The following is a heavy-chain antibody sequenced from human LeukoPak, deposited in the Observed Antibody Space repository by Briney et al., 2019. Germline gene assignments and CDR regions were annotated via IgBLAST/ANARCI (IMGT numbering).Heavy chain of an antibody. CDR2: INHSGST. V-gene: IGHV4-34*01. Sequence: SQTLSLTCAVYGGSFSGYYWSWIRQPPGEGLEWIGEINHSGSTNYNPSLKSRVTISADTSKNQFSLKLSSVTAADTAVYYCARSYPDYYDSSGYYRNWFDPWGQGTLVTVSS. D-gene: IGHD3-22*01. CDR3: ARSYPDYYDSSGYYRNWFDP. J-gene: IGHJ5*02. CDR1: GGSFSGYY.